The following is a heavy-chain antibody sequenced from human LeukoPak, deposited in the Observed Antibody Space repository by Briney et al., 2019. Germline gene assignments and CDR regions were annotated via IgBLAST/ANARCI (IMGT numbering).Heavy chain of an antibody. CDR1: GYTFTDHY. Sequence: ASVKVSCKALGYTFTDHYFHWLRQAPGQGIEWMGWIHPGRGDTNIAPKFQGRVSLTRAMSISTAHMELSRLTSDDTAVYYCARDHSWGPDYWGQGTLVSVSS. CDR2: IHPGRGDT. J-gene: IGHJ4*02. CDR3: ARDHSWGPDY. D-gene: IGHD7-27*01. V-gene: IGHV1-2*02.